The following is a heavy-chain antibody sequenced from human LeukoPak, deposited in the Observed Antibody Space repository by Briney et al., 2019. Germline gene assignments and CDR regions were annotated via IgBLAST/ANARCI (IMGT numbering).Heavy chain of an antibody. CDR3: ARRVGYRGSFDY. V-gene: IGHV4-59*08. Sequence: SETLSLTCTVSGGSISSYYWSWIRQPPGKGLEWIGYIYYSGSTNYNPSLKSRVTISVDTSKNQFSLKMSSVTAADTAVYYCARRVGYRGSFDYWGQGTLVTVSS. D-gene: IGHD5-18*01. J-gene: IGHJ4*02. CDR2: IYYSGST. CDR1: GGSISSYY.